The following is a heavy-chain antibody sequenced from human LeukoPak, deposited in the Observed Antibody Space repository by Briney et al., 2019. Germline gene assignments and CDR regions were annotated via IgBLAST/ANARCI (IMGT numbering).Heavy chain of an antibody. D-gene: IGHD3-22*01. Sequence: SETLSLTCAVYGGSFSGYYWSWIRQPPGKGLEWIGEINHSGSTNYNPSLKSRVTISVDTSKNQFSLKLSSVTAADTAVYYCARAVVVVLFDYWGQGTLVTVSS. V-gene: IGHV4-34*01. CDR3: ARAVVVVLFDY. CDR2: INHSGST. CDR1: GGSFSGYY. J-gene: IGHJ4*02.